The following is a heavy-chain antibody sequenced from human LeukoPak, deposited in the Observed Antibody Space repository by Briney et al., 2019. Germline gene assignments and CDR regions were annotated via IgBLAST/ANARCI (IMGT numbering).Heavy chain of an antibody. CDR3: ARSREAGTPVWKY. CDR1: GGSISSSSYY. D-gene: IGHD1-7*01. J-gene: IGHJ4*02. CDR2: IYYSGST. V-gene: IGHV4-39*07. Sequence: SETLSLTCTVSGGSISSSSYYWGWIRQPPGKGLEWIGSIYYSGSTYYNPSLKSRVTISVDTSKNQFSLKLSSVTAADTAVYYCARSREAGTPVWKYWGQGTLVTVSS.